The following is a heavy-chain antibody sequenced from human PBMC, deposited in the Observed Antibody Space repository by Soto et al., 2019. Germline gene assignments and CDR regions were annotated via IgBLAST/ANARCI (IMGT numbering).Heavy chain of an antibody. CDR2: IIPIFGET. D-gene: IGHD2-15*01. Sequence: KASCKASVGTFSTYAISWVGQAPGQGLEWMGGIIPIFGETIDAQKFQGRVTMTEDTSTDTAYMELSSLRSEDTAVYYCATGSPVVRTEIDYLGQGTLVNVSS. V-gene: IGHV1-69*06. CDR3: ATGSPVVRTEIDY. CDR1: VGTFSTYA. J-gene: IGHJ4*02.